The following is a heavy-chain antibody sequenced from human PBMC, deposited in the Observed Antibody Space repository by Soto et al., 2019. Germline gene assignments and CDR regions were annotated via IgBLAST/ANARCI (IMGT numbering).Heavy chain of an antibody. V-gene: IGHV4-34*01. CDR2: INHSGNT. CDR3: ARGRGDFDA. CDR1: GGSISSYY. J-gene: IGHJ5*02. D-gene: IGHD2-21*02. Sequence: SETLSLTCTVSGGSISSYYWSWIRQPPGKGLEWIGEINHSGNTTYNPSLRGRVTISIDTSKNQLSLNLRSVSAADTAVYYCARGRGDFDAWGQGTPVTVSS.